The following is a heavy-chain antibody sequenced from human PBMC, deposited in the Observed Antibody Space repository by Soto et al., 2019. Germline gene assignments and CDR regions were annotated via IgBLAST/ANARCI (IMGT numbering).Heavy chain of an antibody. CDR3: ARGEQLVHFDS. CDR2: INPSGGGT. Sequence: ASVKVSCKASGYIFPDYYVHWVRQAPGEGLEWMGRINPSGGGTNYAQKFEGWVTMTTDTSISTAYMELSRLNFDDTAVYYCARGEQLVHFDSWGQGTLVTVS. D-gene: IGHD6-6*01. CDR1: GYIFPDYY. V-gene: IGHV1-2*04. J-gene: IGHJ4*01.